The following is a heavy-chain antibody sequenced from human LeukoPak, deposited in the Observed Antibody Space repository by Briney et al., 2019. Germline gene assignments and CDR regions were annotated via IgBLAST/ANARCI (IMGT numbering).Heavy chain of an antibody. Sequence: SESLSLTCTVSGGSISTYYWNWIRQPPGKGLEWIGYIYYSGSTNYNPSLTGRVTISVDTSKNQFSLKLSSVTAADTAVYYCAREYNYYDSSGWDAFEIWGQGTMVTVSS. D-gene: IGHD3-22*01. CDR3: AREYNYYDSSGWDAFEI. CDR2: IYYSGST. J-gene: IGHJ3*02. V-gene: IGHV4-59*12. CDR1: GGSISTYY.